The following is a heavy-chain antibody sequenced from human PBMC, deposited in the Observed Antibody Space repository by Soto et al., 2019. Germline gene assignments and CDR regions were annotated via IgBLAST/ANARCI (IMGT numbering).Heavy chain of an antibody. Sequence: QVQLQESGPGLVKSSETLSLTCNVSGGSITGAYYWNWIRQHPGKGLEWIGSIHYRGSTYYNPSLKSRITISLDRSNNQFALKLSSVTAADTAVYYGARVRDSFGLDVWGQGTKVTVSS. J-gene: IGHJ6*02. CDR2: IHYRGST. CDR1: GGSITGAYY. V-gene: IGHV4-31*03. D-gene: IGHD2-15*01. CDR3: ARVRDSFGLDV.